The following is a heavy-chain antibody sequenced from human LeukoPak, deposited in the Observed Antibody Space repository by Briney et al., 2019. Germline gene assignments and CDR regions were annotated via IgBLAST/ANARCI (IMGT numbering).Heavy chain of an antibody. CDR1: GFTVSSNY. J-gene: IGHJ4*02. Sequence: GGSLRLSCAASGFTVSSNYMTWVRQAPGKGLEWVSVIYSGGSTYYTDSVKGRFTISRDNSKNTLYLQMNSLRAEDTAVYYCARHLLDYTLDYWGQGTLVTVSS. D-gene: IGHD4-11*01. V-gene: IGHV3-66*04. CDR2: IYSGGST. CDR3: ARHLLDYTLDY.